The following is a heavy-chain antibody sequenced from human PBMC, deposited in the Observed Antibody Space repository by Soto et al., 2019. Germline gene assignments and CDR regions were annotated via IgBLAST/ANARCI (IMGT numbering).Heavy chain of an antibody. J-gene: IGHJ3*02. Sequence: QVQLQQWGAGLLKPSETLSLTCAVYGGSFSGYYWSWIRQPPGKGLEWIGEINHSGSTNYNPSLKSRVTIPVDTSKNQFSLKLSSVTAAVTAVYYCARDQLRYFDWLSDDAFDIWGQGTMVTVSS. D-gene: IGHD3-9*01. CDR3: ARDQLRYFDWLSDDAFDI. CDR1: GGSFSGYY. CDR2: INHSGST. V-gene: IGHV4-34*01.